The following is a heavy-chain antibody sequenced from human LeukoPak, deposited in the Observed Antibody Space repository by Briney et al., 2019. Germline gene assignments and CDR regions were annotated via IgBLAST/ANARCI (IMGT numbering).Heavy chain of an antibody. CDR3: TKDTYGSGSPYYYYGMDV. V-gene: IGHV3-23*01. CDR2: ISGSGGST. Sequence: GGSLRLSCAASGFTFSSYAMSWVRQAPGKGLEWVPAISGSGGSTYYADSVKGRFTISRDNSKNTLYLQMNSLRAEDTAVYYCTKDTYGSGSPYYYYGMDVWGQGTTVTVSS. J-gene: IGHJ6*02. D-gene: IGHD3-10*01. CDR1: GFTFSSYA.